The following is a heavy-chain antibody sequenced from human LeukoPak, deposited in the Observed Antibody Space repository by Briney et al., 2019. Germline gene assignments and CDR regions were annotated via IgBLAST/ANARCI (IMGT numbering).Heavy chain of an antibody. Sequence: ASVTVSCKASGYTFTSYGISWVRQAPGQGLEWMGWISAYNGNTNYAQKLQGRVTMTTDTSTRTAYMELRSLRSDDTAVYYCARGTDSGWSYLHWGQGTLVTVSS. J-gene: IGHJ4*02. V-gene: IGHV1-18*01. CDR3: ARGTDSGWSYLH. CDR1: GYTFTSYG. D-gene: IGHD6-19*01. CDR2: ISAYNGNT.